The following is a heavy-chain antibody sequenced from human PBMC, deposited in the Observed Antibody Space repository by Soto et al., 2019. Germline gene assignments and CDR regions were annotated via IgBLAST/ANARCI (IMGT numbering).Heavy chain of an antibody. Sequence: QVQLVQFEAEVKRPGASVRVSCKASGYTFTTYGVSWVRQAPGQGLEWMGWISTYNGNTNYAQNLQGRVTMTTDTSTSTAYMELRSLRSDDTAVYYCARDRALELGDYWGQGTLVTVSS. CDR2: ISTYNGNT. CDR3: ARDRALELGDY. V-gene: IGHV1-18*01. J-gene: IGHJ4*02. D-gene: IGHD1-26*01. CDR1: GYTFTTYG.